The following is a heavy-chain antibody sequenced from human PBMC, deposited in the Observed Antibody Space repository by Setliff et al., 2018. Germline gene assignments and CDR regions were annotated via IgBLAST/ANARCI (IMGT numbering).Heavy chain of an antibody. CDR2: IYWSGNT. Sequence: GSLRLSCAASGVTVSDAWMGWVRQSPGKGLEWIGSIYWSGNTWYNPSFKSRVTMSVDTSKNQFSLRLTSVTAADTAVYYCARDRTFYGSGTYTRWFDYWGQGTLVTVSS. CDR3: ARDRTFYGSGTYTRWFDY. D-gene: IGHD3-10*01. V-gene: IGHV4-59*02. J-gene: IGHJ4*02. CDR1: GVTVSDAW.